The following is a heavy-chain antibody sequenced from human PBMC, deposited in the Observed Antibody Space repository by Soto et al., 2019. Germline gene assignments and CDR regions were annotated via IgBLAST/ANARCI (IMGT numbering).Heavy chain of an antibody. D-gene: IGHD1-20*01. CDR1: GYTFTSYY. CDR2: INPSGGST. J-gene: IGHJ6*02. CDR3: AREPPTANWNGLYYGMDV. Sequence: ASVKVSCKASGYTFTSYYMHWVRQAPGQGLEWMGIINPSGGSTGYAQKFQGRVTMTRDTSTSTVYMELSSLRSEDTAVYYCAREPPTANWNGLYYGMDVWGQGTTVTVSS. V-gene: IGHV1-46*01.